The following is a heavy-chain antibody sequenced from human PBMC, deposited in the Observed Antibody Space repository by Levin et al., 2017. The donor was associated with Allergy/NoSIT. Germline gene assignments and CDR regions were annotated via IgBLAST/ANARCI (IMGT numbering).Heavy chain of an antibody. CDR3: ARMARYCGGDCPDDY. Sequence: ASVKVSCKASGGTFSSYAISWVRQAPGQGLEWMGGIIPIFGTANYAQKFQGRVTITADESTSTAYMELSSLRSEDTAVYYCARMARYCGGDCPDDYWGQGTLVTVSS. D-gene: IGHD2-21*02. J-gene: IGHJ4*02. CDR2: IIPIFGTA. CDR1: GGTFSSYA. V-gene: IGHV1-69*13.